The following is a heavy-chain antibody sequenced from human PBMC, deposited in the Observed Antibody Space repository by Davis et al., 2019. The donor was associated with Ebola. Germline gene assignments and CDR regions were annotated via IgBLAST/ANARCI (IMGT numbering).Heavy chain of an antibody. J-gene: IGHJ3*02. Sequence: GESLKISCAASGFTFSSYSMNWVRQAPGKGLEWVSYISSSSSTIYYADSVKGRFTISRDNSKNTLYLQMNSLRAEDTAVYYCAKGRITMIVTDAFDIWGQGTMVTVSS. CDR1: GFTFSSYS. CDR2: ISSSSSTI. V-gene: IGHV3-48*01. CDR3: AKGRITMIVTDAFDI. D-gene: IGHD3-22*01.